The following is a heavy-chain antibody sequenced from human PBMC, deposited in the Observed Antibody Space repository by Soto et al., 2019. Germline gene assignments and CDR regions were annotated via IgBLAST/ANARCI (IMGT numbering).Heavy chain of an antibody. CDR1: GYTFTGYY. CDR2: INPNSGGT. D-gene: IGHD6-13*01. Sequence: ASVNVSCKSSGYTFTGYYIHWVRQAPGQGLECMGWINPNSGGTNYAQKFQGWVTMTRDTSISTAYMELSRLRSDDTAVYYCAREAAGYYYYGMDVWGQGTTVTVSS. V-gene: IGHV1-2*04. J-gene: IGHJ6*02. CDR3: AREAAGYYYYGMDV.